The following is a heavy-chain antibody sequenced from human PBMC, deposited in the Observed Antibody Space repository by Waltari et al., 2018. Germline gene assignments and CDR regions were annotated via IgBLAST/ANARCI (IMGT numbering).Heavy chain of an antibody. D-gene: IGHD3-10*01. Sequence: QVQLVESGGGVVQPGRSLRLSCAASGFTFSSYGMHGVRQAPGKGLEWVAVKAYDGSNKYYADSVKGRFTISRDNSKNTLYLQMNSLRAEDMAVYYCARGGSGPNYYWGQGTLVTVSS. V-gene: IGHV3-30*03. CDR1: GFTFSSYG. CDR2: KAYDGSNK. J-gene: IGHJ4*02. CDR3: ARGGSGPNYY.